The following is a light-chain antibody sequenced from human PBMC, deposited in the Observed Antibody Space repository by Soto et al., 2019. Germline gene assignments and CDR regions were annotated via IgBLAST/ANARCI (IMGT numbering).Light chain of an antibody. Sequence: EFVLTQSPGTLSLSPGERATLSCRASQTVRNNYLAWYQQKPGQAPRLLIYDASSRATGIPDRFSGGGSGTDFTLTISSLDPEDSAVYYCHQRSKWPLTFGGGTKVDIK. J-gene: IGKJ4*01. V-gene: IGKV3D-20*02. CDR1: QTVRNNY. CDR2: DAS. CDR3: HQRSKWPLT.